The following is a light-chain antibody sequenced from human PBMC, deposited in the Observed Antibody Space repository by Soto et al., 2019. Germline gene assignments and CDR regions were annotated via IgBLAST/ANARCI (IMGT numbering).Light chain of an antibody. CDR3: QQSYTTLFT. Sequence: DIQMTQSPSYLSPSVGDSVTITCRTSQSIDNYLNWYQQKPGKAHKXLMYAASTLQSGVPSRFSGSASETDLTINITSLQPEDRETYYGQQSYTTLFTFGHGTKVDIK. CDR2: AAS. CDR1: QSIDNY. J-gene: IGKJ3*01. V-gene: IGKV1-39*01.